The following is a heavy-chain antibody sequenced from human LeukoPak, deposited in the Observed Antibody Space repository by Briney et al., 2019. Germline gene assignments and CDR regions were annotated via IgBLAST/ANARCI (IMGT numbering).Heavy chain of an antibody. CDR3: ARDCGSGGSCYSNYYYYGMDV. J-gene: IGHJ6*02. CDR2: IYTSGST. D-gene: IGHD2-15*01. Sequence: SETLSLTCTVSGGSISSYYWSWIRQPAGKGLEWIGRIYTSGSTNYNPSLKSRVTMSVDTSKNQFSLKLSSVTAADTAVYYCARDCGSGGSCYSNYYYYGMDVWGQGTTVTVSS. V-gene: IGHV4-4*07. CDR1: GGSISSYY.